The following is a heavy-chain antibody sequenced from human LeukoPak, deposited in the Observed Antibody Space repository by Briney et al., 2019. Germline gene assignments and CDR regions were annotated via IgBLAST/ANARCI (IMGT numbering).Heavy chain of an antibody. J-gene: IGHJ6*02. CDR1: GGSISSFY. Sequence: PSETLSLTCAVSGGSISSFYWSWVRQPPGKGLEWIGNIHYSGSANYNPSLRSRVTMSVDTSKTQFSLRLTSVTAADTAVYYCARDTWKAYFDSGTYQTTYYGMDFWGQGTTVTVSS. CDR3: ARDTWKAYFDSGTYQTTYYGMDF. D-gene: IGHD3-10*01. CDR2: IHYSGSA. V-gene: IGHV4-59*01.